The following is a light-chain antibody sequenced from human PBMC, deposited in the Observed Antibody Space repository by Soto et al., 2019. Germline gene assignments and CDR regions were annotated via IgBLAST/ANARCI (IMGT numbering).Light chain of an antibody. Sequence: EIVLTQSPGTLSLSPGERATLSCRASQSVSSGYLAWYQQKPGQAPRLLIYGASTRATGIPNRFSGSGSGTDFTLNISRLEPEDFAVYYWQQYGSSPWTFGQGTKVEIK. CDR3: QQYGSSPWT. J-gene: IGKJ1*01. CDR2: GAS. V-gene: IGKV3-20*01. CDR1: QSVSSGY.